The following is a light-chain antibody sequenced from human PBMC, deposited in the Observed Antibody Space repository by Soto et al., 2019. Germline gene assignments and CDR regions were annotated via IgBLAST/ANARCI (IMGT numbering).Light chain of an antibody. CDR2: GAS. CDR1: QSVRSSH. Sequence: EIVLTQSPGTLSLSPGERATLSCRASQSVRSSHLAWYQQKPGQAPRLLIYGASSRATGIPDRFSGSGSGTDFTLTINSLEPEDFAVYYCQQRSNWQAFGQGTRLEIK. CDR3: QQRSNWQA. J-gene: IGKJ5*01. V-gene: IGKV3D-20*02.